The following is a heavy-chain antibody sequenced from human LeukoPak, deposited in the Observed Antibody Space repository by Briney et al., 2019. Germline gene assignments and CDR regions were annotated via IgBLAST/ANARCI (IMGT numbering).Heavy chain of an antibody. D-gene: IGHD6-6*01. CDR3: ARVGITARPNFDY. CDR2: IYYSGSN. J-gene: IGHJ4*02. Sequence: SETLSLTCTVSGVSISSYYWIWIRQPPGKGLEWIGYIYYSGSNNYNPSLKSRVIISVDTSKNQFSLKLSSVTAADTAVYYCARVGITARPNFDYWGQGTLVTVSS. CDR1: GVSISSYY. V-gene: IGHV4-59*01.